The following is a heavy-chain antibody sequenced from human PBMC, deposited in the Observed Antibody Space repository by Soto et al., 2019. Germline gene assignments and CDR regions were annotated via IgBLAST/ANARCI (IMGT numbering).Heavy chain of an antibody. CDR2: IYPGDSDT. D-gene: IGHD1-26*01. J-gene: IGHJ4*02. V-gene: IGHV5-51*01. CDR1: GYSFTSCW. CDR3: ARQERYRLYYFDY. Sequence: GESLKISCKGSGYSFTSCWIGWVRQMPGKGLEWMGIIYPGDSDTRYSPSFQGQVTISADKSISTAYLQWSSLKASDTAMYYCARQERYRLYYFDYWGQGTLVTVSS.